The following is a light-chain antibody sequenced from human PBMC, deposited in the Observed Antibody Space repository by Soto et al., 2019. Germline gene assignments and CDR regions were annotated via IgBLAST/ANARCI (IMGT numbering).Light chain of an antibody. V-gene: IGLV4-69*01. CDR1: SGHSNYA. CDR2: LNSDGSH. Sequence: QLVLTQSPSASASLGASVKLTCTLSSGHSNYAIAWHQQQPEKGPRFLMKLNSDGSHSKGDGIPDRFSGSSSGAERYLTISTLQSDDEAYYYCQTWVTGIHIFGGGTQLTVL. CDR3: QTWVTGIHI. J-gene: IGLJ2*01.